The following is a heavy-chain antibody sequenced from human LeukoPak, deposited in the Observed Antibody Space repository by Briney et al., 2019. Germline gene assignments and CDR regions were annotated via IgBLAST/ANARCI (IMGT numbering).Heavy chain of an antibody. J-gene: IGHJ5*02. Sequence: ASVKVSCKASGYTFTGYYMHWVRQAPGQGLEWMGWINPNSGGTNYAQKFQGRVTMTRDTSISTAYMELSRLRSDDTAVYYCARSYYYDSSGSEGSNWFDPWGQGTLVTASS. CDR3: ARSYYYDSSGSEGSNWFDP. V-gene: IGHV1-2*02. CDR1: GYTFTGYY. CDR2: INPNSGGT. D-gene: IGHD3-22*01.